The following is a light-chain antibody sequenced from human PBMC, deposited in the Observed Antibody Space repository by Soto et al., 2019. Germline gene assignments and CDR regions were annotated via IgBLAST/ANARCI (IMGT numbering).Light chain of an antibody. CDR1: KLEKKY. V-gene: IGLV3-1*01. J-gene: IGLJ2*01. CDR2: QDT. Sequence: SYELTQPPSVSVSPGQTASITCSGDKLEKKYASWYQQKPGQSPVLVIYQDTKRPSGIPERFSGSNSGNTATLTISGTQAMDEADYYCQAWGSSTGGFGGRTQLTVL. CDR3: QAWGSSTGG.